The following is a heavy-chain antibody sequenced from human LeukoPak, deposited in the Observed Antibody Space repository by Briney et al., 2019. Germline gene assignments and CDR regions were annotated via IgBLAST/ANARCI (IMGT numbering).Heavy chain of an antibody. Sequence: GRSLRLSCAASGFTFDDYAMHWVRQAPGKGLEWVSGISGSGDSTYYADSVKGRFTISRDNAKNSLYLRMNSLRAEDTAVYYCARDQRGDIVVVPAAPDAFDIWGQGTMVTVSS. D-gene: IGHD2-2*01. CDR2: ISGSGDST. CDR3: ARDQRGDIVVVPAAPDAFDI. V-gene: IGHV3-23*01. CDR1: GFTFDDYA. J-gene: IGHJ3*02.